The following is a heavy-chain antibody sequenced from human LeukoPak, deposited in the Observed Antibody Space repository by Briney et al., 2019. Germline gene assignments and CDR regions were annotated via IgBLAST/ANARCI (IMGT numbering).Heavy chain of an antibody. V-gene: IGHV4-61*05. Sequence: SETLSLTCTVSGGSISSSSYYWGWIRQPPGKGLEWIGYVYYSGSTNYHSSLKSRVTTSVDTSKNQFSLKLTSVTAADTAVYYCARVNYYFYYMDVWGKGTTVTVSS. CDR1: GGSISSSSYY. J-gene: IGHJ6*03. CDR3: ARVNYYFYYMDV. CDR2: VYYSGST.